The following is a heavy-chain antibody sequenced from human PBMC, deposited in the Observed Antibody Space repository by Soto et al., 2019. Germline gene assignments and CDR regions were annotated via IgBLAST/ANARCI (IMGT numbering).Heavy chain of an antibody. CDR2: INPNSGGT. CDR3: ARDHSYCSSTSCYSDYGMDV. CDR1: GYTFTGYY. Sequence: ASVKVSCKASGYTFTGYYMHWVRQAPGQGLEWMGWINPNSGGTNYAQKFQGWVTMTRDTSISTAYMELSRLRSDDTAVYYCARDHSYCSSTSCYSDYGMDVWGQGTTVTVSS. V-gene: IGHV1-2*04. J-gene: IGHJ6*02. D-gene: IGHD2-2*01.